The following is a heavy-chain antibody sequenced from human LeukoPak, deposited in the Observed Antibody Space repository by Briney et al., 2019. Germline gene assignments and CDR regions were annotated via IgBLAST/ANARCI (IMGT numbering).Heavy chain of an antibody. CDR1: GFTFSSYS. D-gene: IGHD2-15*01. V-gene: IGHV3-21*01. J-gene: IGHJ4*02. Sequence: PGGSLRLSCAASGFTFSSYSMNWVRKAPGKGLEWVSSISSSSSYIYYADSVKGRFTISRDNAKNSLYLQMNSLRAEDTAVYYCARDKQAAFDYWGQGTLVTVSS. CDR3: ARDKQAAFDY. CDR2: ISSSSSYI.